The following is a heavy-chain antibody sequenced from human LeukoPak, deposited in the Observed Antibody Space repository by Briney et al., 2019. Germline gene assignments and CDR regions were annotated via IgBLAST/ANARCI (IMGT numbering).Heavy chain of an antibody. Sequence: ASVKVSCKASGYTFTSYGISWVRQAPGQGLEWMGWISAYNGNTNYAQKLQGRVTMTTDTSTSTAYMELRSLRSDDTAVYYCARYIPLTTYSSSLPTNRFDPWGQGTLVTVSS. CDR2: ISAYNGNT. D-gene: IGHD6-13*01. J-gene: IGHJ5*02. CDR1: GYTFTSYG. CDR3: ARYIPLTTYSSSLPTNRFDP. V-gene: IGHV1-18*01.